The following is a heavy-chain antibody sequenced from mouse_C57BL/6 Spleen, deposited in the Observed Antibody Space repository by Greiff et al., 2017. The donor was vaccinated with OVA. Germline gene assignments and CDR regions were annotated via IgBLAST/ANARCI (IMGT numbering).Heavy chain of an antibody. J-gene: IGHJ2*01. CDR2: ISSGSSTI. D-gene: IGHD4-1*01. Sequence: EVKLVESGGGLVKPGGSLKLSCAASGFTFSDYGMHWVRQAPEKGLEWVAYISSGSSTIYYADTVKGRFTISRDNVKNTLFLQMTSLRSEDTAMYYCARLTGTYYFDYWGQGTTLTVSS. V-gene: IGHV5-17*01. CDR3: ARLTGTYYFDY. CDR1: GFTFSDYG.